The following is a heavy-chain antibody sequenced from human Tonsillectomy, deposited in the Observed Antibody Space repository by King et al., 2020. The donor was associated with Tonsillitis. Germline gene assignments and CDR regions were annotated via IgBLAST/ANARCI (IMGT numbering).Heavy chain of an antibody. J-gene: IGHJ2*01. V-gene: IGHV1-3*01. D-gene: IGHD2-15*01. Sequence: QLVQSGAEVKKPGASVKVSCKASGYTFTSYAMHWVRQAPGQRLEWMGWINAGNGNTKYSQKIQGRVTINRDTSVSTAYRELSSLRSEDTAVYYCARRGSGYCSGGSCYDWYFDLWGRGTLVTVSS. CDR2: INAGNGNT. CDR1: GYTFTSYA. CDR3: ARRGSGYCSGGSCYDWYFDL.